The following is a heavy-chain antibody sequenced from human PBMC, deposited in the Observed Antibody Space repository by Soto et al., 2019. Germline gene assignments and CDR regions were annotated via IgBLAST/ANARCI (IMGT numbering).Heavy chain of an antibody. Sequence: QVQLVQSGAEVKKPGASVKVSCKASGYTFTSYGITWVRQAPGQGLEWMGWISAYNGNTNYAQKLQGRVTMTTDTSTSTGYMELRSLRSDDTAVYYCARDPMVRGVGNGMDVWGQGTTVTVSS. V-gene: IGHV1-18*01. D-gene: IGHD3-10*01. CDR2: ISAYNGNT. J-gene: IGHJ6*02. CDR3: ARDPMVRGVGNGMDV. CDR1: GYTFTSYG.